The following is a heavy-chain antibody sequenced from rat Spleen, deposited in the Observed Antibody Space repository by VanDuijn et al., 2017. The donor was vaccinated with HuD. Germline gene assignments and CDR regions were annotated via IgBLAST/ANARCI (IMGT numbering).Heavy chain of an antibody. Sequence: EVQVLESGGGLVQPGNSLKLSCATSGFTFSTAWMYWYRQFPEKRLEWVARIKAKSNNYATDYTESVKGRFTISRDDSKSSIYLQMNYLKEEDTASYYWAQEVRRDNLPFAYWGQGTLVTVSS. V-gene: IGHV6-6*01. D-gene: IGHD1-10*01. CDR1: GFTFSTAW. CDR3: AQEVRRDNLPFAY. CDR2: IKAKSNNYAT. J-gene: IGHJ3*01.